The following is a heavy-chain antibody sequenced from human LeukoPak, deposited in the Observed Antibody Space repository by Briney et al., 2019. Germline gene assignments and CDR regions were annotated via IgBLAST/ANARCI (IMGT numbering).Heavy chain of an antibody. CDR3: AKSTRGSGSYGYLDH. D-gene: IGHD3-10*01. Sequence: GGSLRLSCAASEFTYSNYAMTWVRQAPGKGLEWVSTISAGGGATYYADSVKGRFTISRDNSKNTLYLQRNSLRAEDTAAYYCAKSTRGSGSYGYLDHWGQGTLVTVSS. J-gene: IGHJ4*02. V-gene: IGHV3-23*01. CDR2: ISAGGGAT. CDR1: EFTYSNYA.